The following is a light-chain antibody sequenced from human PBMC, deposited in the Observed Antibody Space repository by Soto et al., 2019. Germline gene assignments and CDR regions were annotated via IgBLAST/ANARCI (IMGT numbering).Light chain of an antibody. V-gene: IGKV3-11*01. CDR2: ETS. Sequence: ENALTHSPATLSLAPGERATLSCRASQSLSRYLAWYQQKPGQAPRLLIHETSKRATGVSARFSGSGSGTDFTLTISSLEPEDFAVYYCQQRDFWPPLVTLCPGTKVEIK. CDR1: QSLSRY. CDR3: QQRDFWPPLVT. J-gene: IGKJ3*01.